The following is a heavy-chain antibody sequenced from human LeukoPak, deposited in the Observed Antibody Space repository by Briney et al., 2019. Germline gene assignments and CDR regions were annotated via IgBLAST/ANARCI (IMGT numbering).Heavy chain of an antibody. CDR1: GGTFSSYA. Sequence: SVKVSCKASGGTFSSYAISWVRQAPGQGLEWMGGIIPIFGTANYAQKFQGRVTITADESTSTAYMELSSLRSEDTAVYYCARRTHNYVVGATEDYWGQGTLVTVSS. CDR3: ARRTHNYVVGATEDY. V-gene: IGHV1-69*13. D-gene: IGHD1-26*01. J-gene: IGHJ4*02. CDR2: IIPIFGTA.